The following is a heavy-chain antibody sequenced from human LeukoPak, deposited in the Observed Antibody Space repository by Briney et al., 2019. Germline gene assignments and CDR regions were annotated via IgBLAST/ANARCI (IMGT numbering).Heavy chain of an antibody. CDR1: GFTFSSYG. V-gene: IGHV3-30*02. D-gene: IGHD3-10*01. CDR2: IRYDGSNK. Sequence: GGSLRLSCAASGFTFSSYGMHWVRQAPGKGLEWVAFIRYDGSNKYYADSVKGRFTISRDNSKNTLCLQMNSLRAEDTAVYYCAKDSSRYYGSVGDAFDIWGQGTMVTVSS. CDR3: AKDSSRYYGSVGDAFDI. J-gene: IGHJ3*02.